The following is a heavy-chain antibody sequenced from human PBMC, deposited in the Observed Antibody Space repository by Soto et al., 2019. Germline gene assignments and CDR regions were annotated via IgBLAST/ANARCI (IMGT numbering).Heavy chain of an antibody. J-gene: IGHJ6*02. Sequence: EVQLVESGGGLVQPGGSLRLSCAASGFTVSSSYMTWVRQAPGKGLEWVSVLYSGGDIFYADSVKGRFTISRDKTKNTLHLQMNSLRADDTAVYYCARQVALVPAAMAGMDVWGQGTTVTVSS. CDR2: LYSGGDI. D-gene: IGHD2-2*01. V-gene: IGHV3-66*04. CDR3: ARQVALVPAAMAGMDV. CDR1: GFTVSSSY.